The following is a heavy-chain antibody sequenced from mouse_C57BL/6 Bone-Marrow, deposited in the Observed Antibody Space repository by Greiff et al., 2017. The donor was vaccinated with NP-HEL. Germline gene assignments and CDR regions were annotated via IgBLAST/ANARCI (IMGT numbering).Heavy chain of an antibody. V-gene: IGHV1-7*01. D-gene: IGHD2-2*01. CDR3: ARRGYGYFDY. J-gene: IGHJ2*01. CDR2: INPSSGYT. CDR1: GYTFTSYW. Sequence: VQLQQSGAELAKPGASVKLSCKASGYTFTSYWMHWVKQRPGQGLEWIGYINPSSGYTKYTQKFKDKATLTADKYSSTAYMQLSSLTYEDSAVYYCARRGYGYFDYWGQGTTLTVSS.